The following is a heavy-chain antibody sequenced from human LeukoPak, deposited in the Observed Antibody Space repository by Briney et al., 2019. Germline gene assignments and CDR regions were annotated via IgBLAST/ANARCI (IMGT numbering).Heavy chain of an antibody. D-gene: IGHD3-9*01. J-gene: IGHJ3*02. CDR1: GFTFSSYG. CDR2: IRYDGSNK. CDR3: AKDWSAFNFFIGYAFDI. V-gene: IGHV3-30*02. Sequence: PGGSLRLSCAASGFTFSSYGMHWVRQAPGKGLEWVAFIRYDGSNKYYADSVKGRFTISRDNSKNTLYLQMNSLRAEDTAVYYCAKDWSAFNFFIGYAFDIWGQGTMVTVSS.